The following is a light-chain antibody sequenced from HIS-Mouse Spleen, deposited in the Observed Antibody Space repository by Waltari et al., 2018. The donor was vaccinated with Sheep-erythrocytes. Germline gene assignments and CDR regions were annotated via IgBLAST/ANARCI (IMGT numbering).Light chain of an antibody. Sequence: QSALTQPASVSGSPGQSITISCTGTSSDVGSYNLASWYHQHPGKAPKLMIYEGNKRPSGVSNRFSGSKSGNTASLTISGLQAEDEADYYCCSYAGSSTPWVFGGGTKLTVL. CDR1: SSDVGSYNL. J-gene: IGLJ3*02. CDR2: EGN. V-gene: IGLV2-23*01. CDR3: CSYAGSSTPWV.